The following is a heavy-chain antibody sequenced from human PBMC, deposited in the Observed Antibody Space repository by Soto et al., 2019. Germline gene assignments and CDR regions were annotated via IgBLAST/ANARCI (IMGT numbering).Heavy chain of an antibody. CDR1: GFTFSSYA. J-gene: IGHJ3*02. D-gene: IGHD2-15*01. Sequence: GGSLRLSCAASGFTFSSYAMSWVRQAPGKGLEWVSAISGSGGSTYYADSVKGRFTISRDNSKNTLYLQMNSLRAEDTAVYYCAKTIVMVVAATGCAFDIWGQGTMVTVSS. V-gene: IGHV3-23*01. CDR2: ISGSGGST. CDR3: AKTIVMVVAATGCAFDI.